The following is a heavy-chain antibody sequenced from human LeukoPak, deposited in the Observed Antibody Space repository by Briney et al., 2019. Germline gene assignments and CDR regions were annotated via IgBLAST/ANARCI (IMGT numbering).Heavy chain of an antibody. J-gene: IGHJ6*02. Sequence: ASVKVSCKVSGYTLTELSMHWVRQAPGQGLEWMGWINPNSGGTNYAQKFQGRVTMTRDTSISTAYMELSRLRSDDTAVYYCARDQTCSSTSCYAGYYYYGMDVWGQGTTVTVSS. CDR3: ARDQTCSSTSCYAGYYYYGMDV. CDR2: INPNSGGT. CDR1: GYTLTELS. D-gene: IGHD2-2*01. V-gene: IGHV1-2*02.